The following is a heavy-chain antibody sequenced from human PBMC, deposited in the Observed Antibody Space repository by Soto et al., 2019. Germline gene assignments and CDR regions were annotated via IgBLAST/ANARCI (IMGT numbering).Heavy chain of an antibody. CDR1: GFTFSDYY. Sequence: GGSLRLSCAASGFTFSDYYMTWIRQAPGKGLEWVSYISSSGTGIYYADSVKGRFTISRDNAKNSLYLQMSSLRAEDTAVYYCARAYSDAFDIWGQGTMVTVSS. V-gene: IGHV3-11*01. CDR2: ISSSGTGI. D-gene: IGHD2-15*01. CDR3: ARAYSDAFDI. J-gene: IGHJ3*02.